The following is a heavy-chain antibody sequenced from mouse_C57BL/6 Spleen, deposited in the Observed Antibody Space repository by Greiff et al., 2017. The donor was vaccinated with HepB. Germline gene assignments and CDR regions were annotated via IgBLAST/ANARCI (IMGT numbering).Heavy chain of an antibody. Sequence: VKLQESGAELVRPGASVKLSCKASGYTFTDYYINWVKQRPGQGLEWIARIYPGSGNTYYNEKFKGKATLTAEKSSSTAYMQLSSLTSEDSAVYFCARRGKGRYYYAMDYWGQGTSVTVSS. V-gene: IGHV1-76*01. CDR3: ARRGKGRYYYAMDY. CDR2: IYPGSGNT. J-gene: IGHJ4*01. CDR1: GYTFTDYY. D-gene: IGHD1-3*01.